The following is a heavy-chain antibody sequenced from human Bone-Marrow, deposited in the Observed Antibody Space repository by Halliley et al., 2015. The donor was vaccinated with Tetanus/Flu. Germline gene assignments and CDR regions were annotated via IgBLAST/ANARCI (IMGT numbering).Heavy chain of an antibody. V-gene: IGHV3-21*01. D-gene: IGHD3-16*02. J-gene: IGHJ3*02. CDR2: YR. CDR3: ARDRPRGTGYPDAFDI. Sequence: YRYHANVLKGRLSISRDNSKNPLFLQMNSLRAEDTAVYYCARDRPRGTGYPDAFDIWGHGTMGTVSS.